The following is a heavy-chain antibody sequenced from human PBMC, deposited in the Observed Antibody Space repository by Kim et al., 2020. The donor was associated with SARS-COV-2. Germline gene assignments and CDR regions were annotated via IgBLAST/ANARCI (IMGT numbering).Heavy chain of an antibody. CDR3: ARDYRGMITFGGVIVNSGTPYYYGMDV. Sequence: SETLSLTCAVSGGSISSSNWWSWVRQPPGKGLEWIGEIYHSGSTNYNPSLKSRVTISVDKSKNQFSLKLSSVTAADTAVYYCARDYRGMITFGGVIVNSGTPYYYGMDVWGQGTTVTVSS. D-gene: IGHD3-16*02. CDR1: GGSISSSNW. V-gene: IGHV4-4*02. J-gene: IGHJ6*02. CDR2: IYHSGST.